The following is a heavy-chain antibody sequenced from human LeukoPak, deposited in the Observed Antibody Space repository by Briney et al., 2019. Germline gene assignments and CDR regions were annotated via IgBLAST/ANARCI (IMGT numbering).Heavy chain of an antibody. CDR3: AKWDFFGDYFSFDP. J-gene: IGHJ5*02. CDR2: IKHDLSGT. D-gene: IGHD1-26*01. CDR1: GFTFRSDW. V-gene: IGHV3-7*01. Sequence: PGGSLRLSCAASGFTFRSDWMSWVRQAPGKGLEWVATIKHDLSGTHYADSVKGRFTVSRDNPKNSLFLQMNSLRVEDTALYFCAKWDFFGDYFSFDPRGQGTRVTVSS.